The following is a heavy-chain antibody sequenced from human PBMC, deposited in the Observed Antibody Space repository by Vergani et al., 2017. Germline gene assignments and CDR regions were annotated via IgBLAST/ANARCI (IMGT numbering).Heavy chain of an antibody. J-gene: IGHJ6*02. D-gene: IGHD1-26*01. Sequence: EVQLVESGGGLVKPGGSLRLSCAASGFTFSNAWMSWVRQAPGKGVEWVGRIKSKTDGGTTDYAAPVKGRFTISRDDSKNTLYLQMNSLKTEDTAVYYCTTITSTGATVDYYGMDVWGQGTTVTVSS. V-gene: IGHV3-15*01. CDR3: TTITSTGATVDYYGMDV. CDR2: IKSKTDGGTT. CDR1: GFTFSNAW.